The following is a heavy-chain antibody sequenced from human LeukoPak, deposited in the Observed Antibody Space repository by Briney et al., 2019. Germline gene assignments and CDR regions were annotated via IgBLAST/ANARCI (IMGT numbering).Heavy chain of an antibody. CDR2: IYYSGST. V-gene: IGHV4-59*01. CDR3: ARVMSGANDY. Sequence: SETLSLTCTVSGGSISSYYWSWIRQPPGKGLEWIGYIYYSGSTNYNPSLESRVTISVDTSKNQFSLKLSSVTAADTAVYYCARVMSGANDYWGQGTLVTVSS. J-gene: IGHJ4*02. CDR1: GGSISSYY. D-gene: IGHD3-10*01.